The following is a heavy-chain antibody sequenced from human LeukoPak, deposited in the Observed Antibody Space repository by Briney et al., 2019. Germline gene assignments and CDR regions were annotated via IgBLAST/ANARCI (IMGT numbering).Heavy chain of an antibody. CDR1: GYTFTYYY. J-gene: IGHJ4*02. Sequence: ASVKVSCKASGYTFTYYYMHWVRQAPGQGLEWMGWINPYSGDTNYAQKFQGRVTMTRDTSITTAYMDLSRLKSDDTAVYYCARASVENTLRIDDYWGQGTLVTVSS. CDR2: INPYSGDT. CDR3: ARASVENTLRIDDY. V-gene: IGHV1-2*02. D-gene: IGHD2-15*01.